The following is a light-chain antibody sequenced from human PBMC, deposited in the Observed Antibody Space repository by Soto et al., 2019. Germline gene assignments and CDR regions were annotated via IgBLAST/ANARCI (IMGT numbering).Light chain of an antibody. CDR2: DAS. CDR3: QQYGSSPST. Sequence: EIVLTQSPGTLSLSPGERATLSCRASQSVSRSDLAWYQQKPVQAPRLLIYDASIRATGIPDRFSGSGSVADFTLTISRLEPEALAVYYYQQYGSSPSTFGQGTKVEIK. J-gene: IGKJ1*01. V-gene: IGKV3-20*01. CDR1: QSVSRSD.